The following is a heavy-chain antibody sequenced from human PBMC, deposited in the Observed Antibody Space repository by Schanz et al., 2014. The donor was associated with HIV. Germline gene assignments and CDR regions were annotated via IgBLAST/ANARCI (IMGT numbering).Heavy chain of an antibody. CDR2: ISYDGNKK. D-gene: IGHD2-15*01. CDR3: AKPYCSGGSCPALPAGGMDV. J-gene: IGHJ6*02. CDR1: GFTFSSYA. Sequence: QVQLVESGGGVVQPGRSLRLSCAASGFTFSSYALHWVRQAPGKGLEWVAVISYDGNKKYYADSVKGRFTVSRDNSKNTLNLQMKSLRAEDTALYYCAKPYCSGGSCPALPAGGMDVWGQGTTVTVSS. V-gene: IGHV3-30*04.